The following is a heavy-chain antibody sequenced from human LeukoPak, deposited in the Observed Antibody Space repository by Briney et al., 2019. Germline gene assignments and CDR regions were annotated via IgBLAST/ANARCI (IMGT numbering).Heavy chain of an antibody. D-gene: IGHD3-16*01. CDR2: LSSDNYTI. CDR1: GITFSSYS. V-gene: IGHV3-48*01. Sequence: GGSLRLSCAASGITFSSYSMNWVRQAPGKGLEWISYLSSDNYTIYYADSVKGRFVISRDNAKDSLYLQMNSLRAEDTAVYYCARVATDGGGFDPWGQGTLVTVSS. J-gene: IGHJ5*02. CDR3: ARVATDGGGFDP.